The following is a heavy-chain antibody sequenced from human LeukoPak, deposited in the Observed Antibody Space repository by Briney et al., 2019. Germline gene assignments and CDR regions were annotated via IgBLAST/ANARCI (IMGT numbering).Heavy chain of an antibody. CDR2: ITSSSSTI. Sequence: PGGSLRLSCATSGFSFSSHAMTWVRQAPGKGLEWVSYITSSSSTIYYADSVKGRFTISRDNAKNSLYLQMNSLSDEDTAVYYCARGVKVTTVTQFDYWGQGTLVTVSS. D-gene: IGHD4-17*01. V-gene: IGHV3-48*02. CDR1: GFSFSSHA. CDR3: ARGVKVTTVTQFDY. J-gene: IGHJ4*02.